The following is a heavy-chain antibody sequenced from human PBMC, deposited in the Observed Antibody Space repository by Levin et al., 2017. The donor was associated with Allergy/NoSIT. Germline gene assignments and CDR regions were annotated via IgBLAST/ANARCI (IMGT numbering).Heavy chain of an antibody. CDR2: ISYDGSNK. Sequence: GESLKISCAASGFTFSSYAMHWVRQAPGKGLEWVAVISYDGSNKYYADSVKGRFTISRDNSKNTLYLQMNSLRAEDTAVYYCARSFTVTTMGRYIDYWGQGTLVTVSS. V-gene: IGHV3-30-3*01. CDR1: GFTFSSYA. CDR3: ARSFTVTTMGRYIDY. J-gene: IGHJ4*02. D-gene: IGHD4-17*01.